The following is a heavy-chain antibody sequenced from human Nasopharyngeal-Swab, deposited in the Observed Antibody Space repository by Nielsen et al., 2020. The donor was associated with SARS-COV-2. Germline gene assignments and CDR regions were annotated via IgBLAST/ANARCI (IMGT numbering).Heavy chain of an antibody. CDR3: ARAPLGYCSGGSCLPDY. D-gene: IGHD2-15*01. V-gene: IGHV3-33*01. CDR2: IWYDGSNK. CDR1: GFTFSGYG. Sequence: GESLKISCAASGFTFSGYGMHWVRQAPGKGLEWVAVIWYDGSNKYYADSVKGRFTISRDNSKNTLYLQMNSLRAEDTAVYYCARAPLGYCSGGSCLPDYWGQGTLVTVSS. J-gene: IGHJ4*02.